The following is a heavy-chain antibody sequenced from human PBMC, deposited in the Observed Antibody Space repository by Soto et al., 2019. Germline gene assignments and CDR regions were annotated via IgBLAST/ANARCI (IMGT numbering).Heavy chain of an antibody. CDR3: ARPVGGTAYFQH. CDR1: GFNLSSFA. Sequence: QVQLVESGGGVVQPGRSLRLFCAASGFNLSSFAMHWVRQAPGKGLEWVALISYDGIKKYYPDSVKGRFTISRDSSKNTLYLQMNSLRAEDTAVYYCARPVGGTAYFQHWGQGTLVTVSS. V-gene: IGHV3-30-3*01. CDR2: ISYDGIKK. J-gene: IGHJ1*01. D-gene: IGHD1-26*01.